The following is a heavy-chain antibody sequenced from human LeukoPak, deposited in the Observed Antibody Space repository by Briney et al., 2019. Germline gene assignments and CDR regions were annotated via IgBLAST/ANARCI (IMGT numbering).Heavy chain of an antibody. Sequence: GGSLRLSCAASGFSFSSYNMNWVRQAPGKGLEWVSSISSSRIYIYYADSVKGRFTISRDNAKNSLYLQMNSLRAEDTAVYYCARDPRYGVNYQLSYWYFDLWGRGTLVTVSS. V-gene: IGHV3-21*01. J-gene: IGHJ2*01. D-gene: IGHD4-23*01. CDR2: ISSSRIYI. CDR3: ARDPRYGVNYQLSYWYFDL. CDR1: GFSFSSYN.